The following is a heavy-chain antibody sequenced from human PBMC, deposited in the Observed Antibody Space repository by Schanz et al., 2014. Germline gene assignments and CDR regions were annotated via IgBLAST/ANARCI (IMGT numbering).Heavy chain of an antibody. D-gene: IGHD3-22*01. CDR2: ITRSGGGT. CDR1: GFTFSSYA. V-gene: IGHV3-64D*06. CDR3: AKDPSHGDYDYYFDY. Sequence: EVQLVESGGYLVQPGGSLRLSCSASGFTFSSYAMHWVRQASGKGLEYVSAITRSGGGTYYSDSVKGRFTISRDNSKNTLYLQMNSLRAEDTAVYYCAKDPSHGDYDYYFDYWGQGTLXTVSS. J-gene: IGHJ4*02.